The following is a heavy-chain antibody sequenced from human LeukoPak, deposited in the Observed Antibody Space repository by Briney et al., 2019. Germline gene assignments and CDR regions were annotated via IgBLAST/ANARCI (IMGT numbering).Heavy chain of an antibody. D-gene: IGHD6-19*01. V-gene: IGHV4-38-2*02. J-gene: IGHJ4*02. CDR3: AKALAVAYYFDY. Sequence: SETLSLTCTVSGYSISSGYYWGWIRQPPGKGLEWIGSIYHSGSTYYNPSLKSRVTISVDTSKNHFSLKLSSVTAADTAVYYCAKALAVAYYFDYWGQGTLVTVSS. CDR2: IYHSGST. CDR1: GYSISSGYY.